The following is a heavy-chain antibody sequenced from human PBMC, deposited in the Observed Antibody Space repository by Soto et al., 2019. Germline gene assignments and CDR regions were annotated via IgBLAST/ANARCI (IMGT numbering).Heavy chain of an antibody. CDR2: IWYDGSNK. V-gene: IGHV3-33*01. CDR3: ASRSEGTVTSVARLGGQTYYYYGMDV. Sequence: QVQLVESGGGVVQPGRSLRLSCAASGFTFSSYGMHWVRQAPGKGLEWVAVIWYDGSNKYYADSVKGRFTISRDNSKNTLYLQMNSLRAEDTAVYYCASRSEGTVTSVARLGGQTYYYYGMDVWGQGTTVTVSS. D-gene: IGHD4-17*01. CDR1: GFTFSSYG. J-gene: IGHJ6*02.